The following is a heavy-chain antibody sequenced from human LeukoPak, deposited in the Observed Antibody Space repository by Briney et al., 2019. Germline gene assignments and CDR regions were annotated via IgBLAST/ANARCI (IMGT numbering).Heavy chain of an antibody. J-gene: IGHJ4*02. D-gene: IGHD3-10*01. CDR3: ARSRITMVRGVTGLGY. V-gene: IGHV1-8*01. CDR1: GYTFTSYD. Sequence: ASVKVSCKASGYTFTSYDINWVRRATGQGLEWMGWMNPNSGNTGYAQKFQGRVTMTRNTSISTAYMELSSLRSEDTAVYYCARSRITMVRGVTGLGYWGQGTLVTVSS. CDR2: MNPNSGNT.